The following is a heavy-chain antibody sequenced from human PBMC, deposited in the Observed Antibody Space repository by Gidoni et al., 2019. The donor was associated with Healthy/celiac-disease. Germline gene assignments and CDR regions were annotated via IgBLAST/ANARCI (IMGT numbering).Heavy chain of an antibody. Sequence: QVQLQQWGAGLLKPSVTLSLTRAVDGWTLSGYSWCWIRQPPGKGLEWIGEINHSGSTNYNPSIKLRVTISVDTSKNQFSLQLISVTSADTAVYYCARGPWRLLKHRNAFDIWGQGTMVTVSS. CDR3: ARGPWRLLKHRNAFDI. D-gene: IGHD2-21*01. J-gene: IGHJ3*02. V-gene: IGHV4-34*01. CDR2: INHSGST. CDR1: GWTLSGYS.